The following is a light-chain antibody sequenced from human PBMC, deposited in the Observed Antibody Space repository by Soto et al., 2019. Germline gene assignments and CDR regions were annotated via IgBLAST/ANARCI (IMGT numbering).Light chain of an antibody. Sequence: EIVLTQSPGTLSLSPGERATLSCRASRSLSLAYLVWYQQKHGQPPRLLIYGASIRATGTPDRFSASGSGTDFTLTISRLEPGDFAVYYCHQYGSSPYTFGPGTKLERK. J-gene: IGKJ2*01. CDR3: HQYGSSPYT. V-gene: IGKV3-20*01. CDR2: GAS. CDR1: RSLSLAY.